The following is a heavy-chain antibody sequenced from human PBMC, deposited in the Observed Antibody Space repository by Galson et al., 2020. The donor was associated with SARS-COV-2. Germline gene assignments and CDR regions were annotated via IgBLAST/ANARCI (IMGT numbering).Heavy chain of an antibody. Sequence: SGPTLVKPTQTLTLTCTFSGFSLSTSGVGVGWIRQPPGKALEWLALIYCDDDKRYSPSLKSRLTITKDTSKNQVVLTMTNMDPVDTATYYCAHRYIGVGGRPGFDCWGQGTLVTVSS. V-gene: IGHV2-5*02. CDR3: AHRYIGVGGRPGFDC. D-gene: IGHD2-15*01. CDR1: GFSLSTSGVG. J-gene: IGHJ4*02. CDR2: IYCDDDK.